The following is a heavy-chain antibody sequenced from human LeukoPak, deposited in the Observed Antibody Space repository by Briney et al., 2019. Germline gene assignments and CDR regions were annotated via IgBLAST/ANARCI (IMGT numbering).Heavy chain of an antibody. D-gene: IGHD3-9*01. J-gene: IGHJ4*02. CDR1: GGTFSSYA. CDR2: IIPILGIA. CDR3: ARGSPDILTGYYDY. Sequence: SVKVSCKASGGTFSSYAISWVRQAPGQGLEWMGRIIPILGIANYAQKFQGRVTITADKSTSTAYMELSSLRSEDTAVYYYARGSPDILTGYYDYWGQGTLVTVSS. V-gene: IGHV1-69*04.